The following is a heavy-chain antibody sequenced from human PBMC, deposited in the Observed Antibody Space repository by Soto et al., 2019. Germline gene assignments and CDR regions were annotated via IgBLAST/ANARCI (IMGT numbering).Heavy chain of an antibody. Sequence: SETLSLACTVSGGSVSSGSYYWSWIRQPPGKGLEWIGYIYYSGSTNYNPSLKSRVTISVDTSKNQFSLKLSSVTAADTAVYYCAITPVYYYDSSGYFDYWGQGTLVTVSS. J-gene: IGHJ4*02. CDR3: AITPVYYYDSSGYFDY. D-gene: IGHD3-22*01. CDR1: GGSVSSGSYY. V-gene: IGHV4-61*01. CDR2: IYYSGST.